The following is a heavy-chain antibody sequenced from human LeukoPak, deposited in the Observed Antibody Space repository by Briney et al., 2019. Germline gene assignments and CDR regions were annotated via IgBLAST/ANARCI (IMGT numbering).Heavy chain of an antibody. J-gene: IGHJ4*02. CDR1: GFTFSSYS. V-gene: IGHV3-21*01. D-gene: IGHD6-19*01. Sequence: PGGSLRLSCAASGFTFSSYSMNWVRQAPGKGLEWVSSISSSSYIYYADSVKGRFTISRDNAKNSLYLQMNSLRAEDAAVYYCARGSSGLPDYWGQGTLVTVSS. CDR2: ISSSSYI. CDR3: ARGSSGLPDY.